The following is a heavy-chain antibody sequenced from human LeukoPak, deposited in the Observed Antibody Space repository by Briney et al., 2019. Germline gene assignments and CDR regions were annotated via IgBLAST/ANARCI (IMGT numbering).Heavy chain of an antibody. D-gene: IGHD2-15*01. CDR3: ARAVVVVAATMIDY. Sequence: ASVKVSCKASGYTFTGYYMHWVRQAPGQGIEWMGWINPNSGGTNYAQKFQGRVTMTRDTSISTAYMELSRLRSDDTAVYYCARAVVVVAATMIDYWGQGTLVTVSS. V-gene: IGHV1-2*02. CDR1: GYTFTGYY. J-gene: IGHJ4*02. CDR2: INPNSGGT.